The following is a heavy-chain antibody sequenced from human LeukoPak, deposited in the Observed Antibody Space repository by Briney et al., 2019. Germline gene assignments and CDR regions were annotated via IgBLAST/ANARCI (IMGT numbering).Heavy chain of an antibody. V-gene: IGHV5-51*01. CDR3: ARSVGRFEPHKWYYFALPLENYYYYMDV. CDR2: IYPGDSDT. D-gene: IGHD2/OR15-2a*01. Sequence: GESLKISCKGSGYSFTSYWIGWVRQLPGKGLEWMGIIYPGDSDTRYSPSFQGQGTISADKSISTAYLQWSSLKASDTAMYYCARSVGRFEPHKWYYFALPLENYYYYMDVWGKGTTVTVSS. CDR1: GYSFTSYW. J-gene: IGHJ6*03.